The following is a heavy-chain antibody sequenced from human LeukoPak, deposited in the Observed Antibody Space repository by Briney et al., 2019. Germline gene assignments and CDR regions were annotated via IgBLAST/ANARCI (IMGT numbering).Heavy chain of an antibody. CDR3: AKDRGSWNDLSGCYFDY. CDR2: ISYDGRNK. V-gene: IGHV3-30*18. D-gene: IGHD1-1*01. Sequence: GGSLRLSCAASGFTFSSYGMHWVRQAPGKGLEWVAVISYDGRNKYYADSVKGRFTISRDNSKNTLYLQMNSLRAEDTAVYYCAKDRGSWNDLSGCYFDYWGQGTLVTVSS. CDR1: GFTFSSYG. J-gene: IGHJ4*02.